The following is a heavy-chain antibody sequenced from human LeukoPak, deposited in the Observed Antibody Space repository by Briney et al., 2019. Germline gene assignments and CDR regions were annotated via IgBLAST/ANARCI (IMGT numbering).Heavy chain of an antibody. CDR2: ISYDGSNK. V-gene: IGHV3-30*18. D-gene: IGHD2-2*01. J-gene: IGHJ3*02. CDR1: GFPFSSYG. Sequence: GGSLRLSCAASGFPFSSYGMHWVRQAPGKGLEWVAVISYDGSNKYYADSVKGRFTISRDNSKNTLYLQMNSLGAEDTAVYYCAKPRDIVVVPAAPALGAFDIWGQGTMVTVSS. CDR3: AKPRDIVVVPAAPALGAFDI.